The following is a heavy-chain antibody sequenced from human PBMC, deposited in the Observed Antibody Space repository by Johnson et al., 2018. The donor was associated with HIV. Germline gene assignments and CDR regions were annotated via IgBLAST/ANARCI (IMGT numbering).Heavy chain of an antibody. CDR2: IWYDGSNE. Sequence: QVQLVESGGGVVQPGRSLRLSCAASGFRFRSYVMHWVRQAPGKGLEWVAAIWYDGSNEYYADSVKGRFTISRDNSKNTVFLQMNRLRAEDTALYYCARRDGFDYGNAFDIWGQGTMVTVSS. V-gene: IGHV3-33*01. D-gene: IGHD5-12*01. J-gene: IGHJ3*02. CDR1: GFRFRSYV. CDR3: ARRDGFDYGNAFDI.